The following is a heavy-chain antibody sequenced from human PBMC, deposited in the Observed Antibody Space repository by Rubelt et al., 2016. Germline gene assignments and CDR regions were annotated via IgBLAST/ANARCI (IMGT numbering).Heavy chain of an antibody. CDR2: IDPGDSDT. V-gene: IGHV5-51*01. CDR1: GYSFTTYW. Sequence: EVQLVQSGPEVKKPGESLKISCKGSGYSFTTYWIGWVRQMPGKGMEWMGTIDPGDSDTRYSPSCQGQVTSSADKSISTAYLQWSSLKASDTAMYYCARLERFFGPFDPWGQGSLVTVSS. D-gene: IGHD1-1*01. J-gene: IGHJ5*02. CDR3: ARLERFFGPFDP.